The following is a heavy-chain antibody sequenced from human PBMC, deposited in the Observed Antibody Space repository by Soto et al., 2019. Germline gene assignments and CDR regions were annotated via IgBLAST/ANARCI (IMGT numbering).Heavy chain of an antibody. Sequence: QVQLVGSGGGLVKPAGSLRLSCAASGFTFSDYYMSWIRQAPGKGLEWVSYISNSGSDIYYADSVKGRFTVSRDNAKNSLYLQMNSLRVEDTAVYYCARGLVGRGRSALDIWGQGTVVTVSS. CDR3: ARGLVGRGRSALDI. CDR1: GFTFSDYY. V-gene: IGHV3-11*01. CDR2: ISNSGSDI. J-gene: IGHJ3*02. D-gene: IGHD2-2*01.